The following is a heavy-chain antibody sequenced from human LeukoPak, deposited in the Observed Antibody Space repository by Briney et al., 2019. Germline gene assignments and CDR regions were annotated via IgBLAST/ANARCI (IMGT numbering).Heavy chain of an antibody. Sequence: GGSLRLSCAASGFTFSSYEMSWVRQAPGKGLEWVSAISGSGGSTYYADSVKGRFTISRDNSKNTLYLQMNSLRAEDTAVYYCAKGFSGWYGFEAFDIWGQGTMVTVSS. CDR1: GFTFSSYE. J-gene: IGHJ3*02. CDR3: AKGFSGWYGFEAFDI. CDR2: ISGSGGST. D-gene: IGHD6-19*01. V-gene: IGHV3-23*01.